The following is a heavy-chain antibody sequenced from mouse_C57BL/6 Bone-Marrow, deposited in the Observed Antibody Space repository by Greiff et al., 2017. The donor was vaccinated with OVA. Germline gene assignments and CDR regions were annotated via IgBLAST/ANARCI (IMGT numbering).Heavy chain of an antibody. CDR1: GYTFTDYY. CDR3: ASQTVTSYYAMDY. CDR2: INPYNGGT. J-gene: IGHJ4*01. Sequence: EVQLQQSGPVLVKPGASVKMSCKASGYTFTDYYMNWVKQSHGKSLEWIGVINPYNGGTSYNQKFKGKATLTVDKSSSTAYMELNSLTSEDSAVYNCASQTVTSYYAMDYWGQETSDTVSS. V-gene: IGHV1-19*01. D-gene: IGHD4-1*01.